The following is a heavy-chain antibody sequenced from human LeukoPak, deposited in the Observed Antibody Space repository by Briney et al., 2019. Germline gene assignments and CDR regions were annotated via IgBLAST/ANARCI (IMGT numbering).Heavy chain of an antibody. CDR3: ARDTSGSYPITYFDS. V-gene: IGHV3-21*01. D-gene: IGHD3-10*01. CDR2: IDSTSGYI. Sequence: PGGSLRLSCEASGFTFRTYAMTWVRQAPGKGLEWVSYIDSTSGYIYYADSVKGRFTISRDNAKNSLYLQMNSLSAEDTAVYYCARDTSGSYPITYFDSWGQGALVTVSS. CDR1: GFTFRTYA. J-gene: IGHJ4*02.